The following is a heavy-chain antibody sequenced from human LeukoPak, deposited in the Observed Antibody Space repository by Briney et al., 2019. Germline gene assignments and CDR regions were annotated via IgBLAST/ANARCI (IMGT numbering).Heavy chain of an antibody. D-gene: IGHD1-7*01. Sequence: GGSLRLSCAASGFTFSSYAMHWVRQAPGKGLEWVAVISYDGSNKYYADSVKGRFTISRDNAKNSLYLQMNSLRAEDTAVYYCARDSDWNYAVGGDYWGQGTLVTVSS. CDR2: ISYDGSNK. CDR3: ARDSDWNYAVGGDY. J-gene: IGHJ4*02. CDR1: GFTFSSYA. V-gene: IGHV3-30*04.